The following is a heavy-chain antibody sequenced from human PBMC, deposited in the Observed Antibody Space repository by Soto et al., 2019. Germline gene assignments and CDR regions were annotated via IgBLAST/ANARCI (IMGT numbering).Heavy chain of an antibody. CDR2: ISGSGGST. J-gene: IGHJ4*02. V-gene: IGHV3-23*01. D-gene: IGHD6-13*01. CDR3: ANGRGKQLVRFFGY. Sequence: GGSLRLSCAASGFTFSSYAMSWVRQAPGKGLEWVSAISGSGGSTYYADSVKGRFTISRDNSKNTLYLQMNSLRAEDTAVYYCANGRGKQLVRFFGYWGQGTLVTVSS. CDR1: GFTFSSYA.